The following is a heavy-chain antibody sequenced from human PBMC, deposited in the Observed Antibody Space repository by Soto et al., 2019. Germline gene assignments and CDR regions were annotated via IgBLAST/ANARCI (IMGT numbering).Heavy chain of an antibody. CDR3: ARDWVVRSLFDI. J-gene: IGHJ3*02. D-gene: IGHD3-10*01. V-gene: IGHV1-69*13. Sequence: RXSVKVSCKASGGTLSSYAISWVRQAPGQGLEWMGGIIPIFGTANYAQKFQGRVTITADESTSTAYMELSSLRSEDTAVYYCARDWVVRSLFDIWGQGTMVTVSS. CDR1: GGTLSSYA. CDR2: IIPIFGTA.